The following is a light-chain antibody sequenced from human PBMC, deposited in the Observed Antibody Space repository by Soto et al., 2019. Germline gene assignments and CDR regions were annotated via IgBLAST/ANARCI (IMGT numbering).Light chain of an antibody. V-gene: IGKV3-15*01. CDR2: GAS. Sequence: ESVLTQSPATLSVTPGEKATLSCRASQSVSSNLAWYQQKPGQAPRLLIYGASTRATGIPARFSGSGSGTEFTLTISSLQSEDFAVYYCQQYNNWPPITFGQGTRLEIK. CDR1: QSVSSN. J-gene: IGKJ5*01. CDR3: QQYNNWPPIT.